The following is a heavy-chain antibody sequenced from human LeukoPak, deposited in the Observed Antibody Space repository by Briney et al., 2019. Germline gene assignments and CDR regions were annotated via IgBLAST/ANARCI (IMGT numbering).Heavy chain of an antibody. J-gene: IGHJ5*02. CDR1: GFTFSSYA. V-gene: IGHV3-23*01. D-gene: IGHD6-6*01. CDR2: VSGSGGTT. Sequence: GGSLRLSCAASGFTFSSYAMSWVRQAPGKGLEWVSAVSGSGGTTYYADSVKGRFTISRDNSKNTLYLQMNSLRAEDTAVYYCAKDQIAARPRSCFDPWGQGTLVTVSS. CDR3: AKDQIAARPRSCFDP.